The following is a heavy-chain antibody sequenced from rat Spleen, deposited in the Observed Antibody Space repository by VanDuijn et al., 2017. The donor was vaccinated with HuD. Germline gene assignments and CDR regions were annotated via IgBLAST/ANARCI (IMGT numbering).Heavy chain of an antibody. J-gene: IGHJ1*01. CDR1: GFTFTNFY. Sequence: EVNLLESGGGLVQPGGSMRLSCAASGFTFTNFYMNWIRQPAGKAPEWLGFIRNKGNGYTTEYNPSVKGRFTISRDNTQNMLYLQMNTLRDEDTATYYCARWNKYWYFDFWGPGTMVTVSS. CDR2: IRNKGNGYTT. CDR3: ARWNKYWYFDF. D-gene: IGHD1-10*01. V-gene: IGHV7-7*01.